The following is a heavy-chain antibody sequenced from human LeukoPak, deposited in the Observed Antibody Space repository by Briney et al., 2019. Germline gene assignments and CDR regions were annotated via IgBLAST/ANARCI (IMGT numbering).Heavy chain of an antibody. CDR1: DGSISSYY. CDR2: IYYSGST. J-gene: IGHJ4*02. V-gene: IGHV4-59*01. D-gene: IGHD3-10*01. Sequence: SETLSLTCTVSDGSISSYYWSWIRQPPGKGLEWIGYIYYSGSTNYNPSLKSRVTISVDTSKNQFSLKLSSVTAADTAVYYCARVSGVRGVTYYFDYWGQGTLVTVSS. CDR3: ARVSGVRGVTYYFDY.